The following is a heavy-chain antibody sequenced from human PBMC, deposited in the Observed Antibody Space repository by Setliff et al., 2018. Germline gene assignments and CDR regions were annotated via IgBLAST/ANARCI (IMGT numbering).Heavy chain of an antibody. CDR2: ITDDGGTT. J-gene: IGHJ4*02. V-gene: IGHV3-23*01. CDR1: GFTFFSYT. CDR3: AKSSGSSSSTNLEY. Sequence: GGSLRLSCTPSGFTFFSYTMNSVRQAPGKGLEWVSAITDDGGTTHYAGSVKGRFTIARDNSNSTLYLQMNSLRVEDTALYYCAKSSGSSSSTNLEYLGPGTLVTVSS. D-gene: IGHD6-6*01.